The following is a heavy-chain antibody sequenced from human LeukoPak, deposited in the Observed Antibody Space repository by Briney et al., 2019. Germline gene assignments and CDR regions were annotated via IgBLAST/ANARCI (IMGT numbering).Heavy chain of an antibody. J-gene: IGHJ4*02. D-gene: IGHD6-19*01. CDR2: ISGDGGGT. CDR3: AKYLNSGWYPGIDY. CDR1: GFTFDDYA. V-gene: IGHV3-43*02. Sequence: GASLRLSCAASGFTFDDYAMHWVRQAPGKGLEWVSLISGDGGGTYYADSVKGRFTISRDNSKNSLYLQMNSLRTEDTALYYCAKYLNSGWYPGIDYWGQGTLLTVSS.